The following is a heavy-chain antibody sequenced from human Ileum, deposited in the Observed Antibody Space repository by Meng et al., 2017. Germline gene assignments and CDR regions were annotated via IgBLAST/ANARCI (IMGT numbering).Heavy chain of an antibody. D-gene: IGHD4-17*01. CDR3: ARDVVPTVTYYYNWFDP. CDR1: GGSISSYY. V-gene: IGHV4-4*07. Sequence: QVRCRESGQGLLKPSGPLSLTCTVSGGSISSYYWSWIRQPAGKGLEWIGRIYTSGSTNYNPSLKSRVTMSVDTSKNQFSLKLSSVTAADMAVYYCARDVVPTVTYYYNWFDPWGQGTLVTVSS. CDR2: IYTSGST. J-gene: IGHJ5*02.